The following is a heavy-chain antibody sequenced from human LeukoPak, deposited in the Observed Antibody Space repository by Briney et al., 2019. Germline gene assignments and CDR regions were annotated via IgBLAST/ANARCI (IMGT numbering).Heavy chain of an antibody. Sequence: KPSETLSLTCTVSGGSISSSSYYWGWIRQPPGKGLEWIGRIYYSGSTYYNPSLKSRVTISVDTSKNQFSLKLSSVTAADTAVYYCASAPQAYYYDSSGRSPFDYWGQGTLVTVSS. J-gene: IGHJ4*02. CDR3: ASAPQAYYYDSSGRSPFDY. V-gene: IGHV4-39*01. CDR2: IYYSGST. D-gene: IGHD3-22*01. CDR1: GGSISSSSYY.